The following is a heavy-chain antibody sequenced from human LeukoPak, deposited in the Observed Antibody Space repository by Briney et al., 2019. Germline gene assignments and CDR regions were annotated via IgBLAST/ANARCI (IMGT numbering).Heavy chain of an antibody. J-gene: IGHJ4*02. CDR1: GFTFGSYA. V-gene: IGHV3-23*01. Sequence: GGSLRLSCAASGFTFGSYAMYWVRQAPGKGLEWVSGIFGSGGSAHYADSVKGRFTISRDNSKNTVYLQMDSLRAEDTAVYYCARGQVMAFDYWGQGTLVTVSS. D-gene: IGHD5-24*01. CDR2: IFGSGGSA. CDR3: ARGQVMAFDY.